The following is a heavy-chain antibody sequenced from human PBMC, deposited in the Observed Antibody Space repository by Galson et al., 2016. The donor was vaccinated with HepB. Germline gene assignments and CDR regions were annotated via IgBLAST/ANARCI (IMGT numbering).Heavy chain of an antibody. Sequence: LEWLALISFDGGHKYYSDSVMGRFTIARDNSKNTVFLQLNSLRTEDTALYYCATASNSGTIYYFDYWGQGTLVTVSS. CDR3: ATASNSGTIYYFDY. V-gene: IGHV3-30*04. D-gene: IGHD1-26*01. J-gene: IGHJ4*02. CDR2: ISFDGGHK.